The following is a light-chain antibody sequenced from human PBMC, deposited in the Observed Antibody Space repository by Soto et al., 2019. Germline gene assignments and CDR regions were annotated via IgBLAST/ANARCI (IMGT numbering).Light chain of an antibody. J-gene: IGKJ4*01. V-gene: IGKV3-11*01. CDR2: DAS. CDR1: QSVSSH. Sequence: DIVLTPSPATLSLSPGARATLSCRASQSVSSHLAWYQPTSGQAPRLLLYDASNRANGIPARFSGSGSGTDFTLTISSLEPEDFAVYYCQQRSIWPPLTFGGGTKVDIK. CDR3: QQRSIWPPLT.